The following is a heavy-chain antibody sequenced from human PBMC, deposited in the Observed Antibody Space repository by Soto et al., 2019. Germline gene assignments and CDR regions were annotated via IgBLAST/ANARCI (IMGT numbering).Heavy chain of an antibody. Sequence: GGSLRLSCATSGFTFSSYAMHWVRQAPGKGLEWVAVISYDGSNKYYADSVKGRFTISRDNSKNTLYLQMNSLRAEDTAVYYCARGSRGWYDYWGQGTLVTVSS. D-gene: IGHD6-19*01. CDR1: GFTFSSYA. CDR3: ARGSRGWYDY. V-gene: IGHV3-30-3*01. CDR2: ISYDGSNK. J-gene: IGHJ4*02.